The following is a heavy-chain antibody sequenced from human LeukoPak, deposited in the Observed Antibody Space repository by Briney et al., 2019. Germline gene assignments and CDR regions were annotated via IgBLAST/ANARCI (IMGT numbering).Heavy chain of an antibody. CDR3: AKDHDSSGYYPNWFDP. J-gene: IGHJ5*02. CDR1: GFTFSSYG. D-gene: IGHD3-22*01. CDR2: ISYDGSNK. V-gene: IGHV3-30*18. Sequence: GRSLRLSCAASGFTFSSYGMHWVRQAPDQGLEWVAVISYDGSNKYYADSVKGRFTISRDNSKKTLYLQMNSLRAEDTAVYYCAKDHDSSGYYPNWFDPWGQGTLVTVSS.